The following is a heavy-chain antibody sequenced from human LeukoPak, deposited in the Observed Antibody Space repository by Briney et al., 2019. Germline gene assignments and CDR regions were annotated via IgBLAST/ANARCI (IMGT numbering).Heavy chain of an antibody. CDR3: ARAGYSYGTGYYFDY. Sequence: KPSETLSLTCTVSGGSISSYYWSWIRLPPGKGLEWIGYNTGATYYNPSLKSRVTISLDTSKNQFSLKLSSVTAADAAVYYCARAGYSYGTGYYFDYRGQGALVTVSS. D-gene: IGHD5-18*01. J-gene: IGHJ4*02. CDR2: NTGAT. V-gene: IGHV4-59*01. CDR1: GGSISSYY.